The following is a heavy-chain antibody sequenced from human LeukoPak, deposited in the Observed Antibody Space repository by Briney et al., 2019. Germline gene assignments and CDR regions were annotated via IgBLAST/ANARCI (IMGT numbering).Heavy chain of an antibody. J-gene: IGHJ3*02. Sequence: TGGPLRLSCAASGFTFSSYGMHWVRQAPGKGLEWVAVISYDGSNKYYADSVKGRFTISRDNSKNTLYLQMNSLRAEDTAVYYCAKVPDSSGYDYGDAFDIWGQGTMVTVSS. CDR3: AKVPDSSGYDYGDAFDI. V-gene: IGHV3-30*18. CDR2: ISYDGSNK. D-gene: IGHD3-22*01. CDR1: GFTFSSYG.